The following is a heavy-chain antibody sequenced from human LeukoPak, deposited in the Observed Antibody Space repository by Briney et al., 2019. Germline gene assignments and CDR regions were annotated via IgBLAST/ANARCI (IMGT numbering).Heavy chain of an antibody. CDR1: GFSFSRYG. CDR3: VPPSYAAYFS. Sequence: GGSLRLSCAASGFSFSRYGMHWVRQAPGKGLEWVAVSSYDGTYKYYADSVKGRFTISRDNSKNTLSLQMNTLSADDTAVYYCVPPSYAAYFSWGQGTLVTVSS. D-gene: IGHD4-17*01. J-gene: IGHJ4*02. V-gene: IGHV3-30*03. CDR2: SSYDGTYK.